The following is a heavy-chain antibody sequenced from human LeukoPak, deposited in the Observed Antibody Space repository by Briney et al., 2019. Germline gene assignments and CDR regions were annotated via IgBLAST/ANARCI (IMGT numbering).Heavy chain of an antibody. V-gene: IGHV1-46*03. CDR2: INPSGGST. D-gene: IGHD6-19*01. CDR3: ARDAAVAGLDY. J-gene: IGHJ4*02. CDR1: GYTFTSYC. Sequence: ASVKVSCKASGYTFTSYCMHWVRQAPGQGLEWMGIINPSGGSTSYAQKFQGRVTMTRDTSTSTVYMELSSLRSEDTAVYYCARDAAVAGLDYWGQGTLVTVSS.